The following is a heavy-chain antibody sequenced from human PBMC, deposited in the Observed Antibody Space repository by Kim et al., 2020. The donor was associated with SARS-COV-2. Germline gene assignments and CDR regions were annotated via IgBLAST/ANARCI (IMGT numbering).Heavy chain of an antibody. D-gene: IGHD2-15*01. CDR3: GGGIGRIFDY. CDR1: GFTFSTYW. V-gene: IGHV3-7*01. J-gene: IGHJ4*01. CDR2: IKADGTQK. Sequence: GGSLRLSCAASGFTFSTYWMTWVRLAPGKGLEWVAHIKADGTQKDYVDSVKGRFTISRDNARRSLYLQMNSLRAEDTAVYYCGGGIGRIFDYWGQGTLVTVSS.